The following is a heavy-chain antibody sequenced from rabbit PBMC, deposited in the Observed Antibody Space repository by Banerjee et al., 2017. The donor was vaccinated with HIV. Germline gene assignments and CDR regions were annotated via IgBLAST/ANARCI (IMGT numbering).Heavy chain of an antibody. CDR1: GFTLSSYW. D-gene: IGHD8-1*01. J-gene: IGHJ4*01. V-gene: IGHV1S45*01. Sequence: QEQLEESGGDLVKPEGSLTLTCTASGFTLSSYWICWVRQAPGKGLEWIACMDAGSSGTTNYASWAKGRFTISKTSSTTVTLQMTSLTAADTATYFCARTAGNSDYTGYFNLWGPGTLVTVS. CDR3: ARTAGNSDYTGYFNL. CDR2: MDAGSSGTT.